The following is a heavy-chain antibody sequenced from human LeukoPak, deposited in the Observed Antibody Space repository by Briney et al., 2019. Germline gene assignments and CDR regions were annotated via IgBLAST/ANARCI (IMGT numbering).Heavy chain of an antibody. D-gene: IGHD3-22*01. CDR2: IYPGDSET. J-gene: IGHJ4*02. CDR1: GYSFTSYW. Sequence: GESLKISCKGSGYSFTSYWIGWVRQMPGKGLEWMGIIYPGDSETRYSPSFQGQVTMSADESIRTVYLQWSSLKASDTAMYYCARRPYDSSGYCFDYWGQGTLVTVSS. CDR3: ARRPYDSSGYCFDY. V-gene: IGHV5-51*01.